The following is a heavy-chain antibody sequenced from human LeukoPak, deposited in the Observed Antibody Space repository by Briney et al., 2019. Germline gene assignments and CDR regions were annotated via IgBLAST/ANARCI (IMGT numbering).Heavy chain of an antibody. J-gene: IGHJ4*02. CDR3: TTGPSFGYEW. CDR1: GMTFSNHW. CDR2: IKTDGRTT. Sequence: GGSLRLSCAASGMTFSNHWMHWVRQAPGKGLAWVSLIKTDGRTTIYADSVKGRFTISRDDGKSTLYLQMNSLRAEDTAIYYCTTGPSFGYEWWGQGTVVTVSS. V-gene: IGHV3-74*01. D-gene: IGHD3-22*01.